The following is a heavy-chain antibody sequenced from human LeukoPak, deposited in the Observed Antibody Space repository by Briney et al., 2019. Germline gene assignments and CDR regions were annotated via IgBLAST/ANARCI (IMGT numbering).Heavy chain of an antibody. V-gene: IGHV3-23*01. CDR1: GFTFSSYA. D-gene: IGHD3-10*01. Sequence: PGGFLRLSCAASGFTFSSYAMSWVRQAPGKGLEWVSAISGSGGSTYYADSVKGRFTISRDNSKNTLYLQMNSLRAEDTAVYYCATHLITMVRGVITLYYFDYWGQGTLVTVSS. J-gene: IGHJ4*02. CDR3: ATHLITMVRGVITLYYFDY. CDR2: ISGSGGST.